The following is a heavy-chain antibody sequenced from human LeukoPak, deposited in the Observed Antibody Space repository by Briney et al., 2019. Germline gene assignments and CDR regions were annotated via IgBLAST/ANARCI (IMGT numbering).Heavy chain of an antibody. D-gene: IGHD1-26*01. V-gene: IGHV4-59*08. Sequence: SETLSLTCTVPGGSISSHYWSWIRQPPRKRLEWIGYIYYSGITNYSPSLKSRVAISIDTPKNQVSLKLSSVTAADTAVYYCASLGGTYDYWGQGALVTVSS. CDR2: IYYSGIT. CDR1: GGSISSHY. J-gene: IGHJ4*02. CDR3: ASLGGTYDY.